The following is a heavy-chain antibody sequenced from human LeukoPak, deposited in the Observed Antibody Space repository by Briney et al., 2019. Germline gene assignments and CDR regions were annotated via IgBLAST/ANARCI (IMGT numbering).Heavy chain of an antibody. J-gene: IGHJ5*02. CDR1: GGSFSGYY. CDR3: ARDGVAYGASWWFDP. Sequence: SETLSLTCAVYGGSFSGYYWSWIRQPPGKGLEWIGEINHSGSTNYNPSLKSRVTISVDTSKNQFSLKLSSVTAADTAVYYCARDGVAYGASWWFDPWGQGTLVTVSS. CDR2: INHSGST. D-gene: IGHD4/OR15-4a*01. V-gene: IGHV4-34*01.